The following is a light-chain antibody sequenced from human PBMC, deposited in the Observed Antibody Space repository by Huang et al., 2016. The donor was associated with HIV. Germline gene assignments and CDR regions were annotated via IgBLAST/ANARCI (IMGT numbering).Light chain of an antibody. CDR2: GAS. Sequence: EVALTQSPATLSVSPGERVTLSCRASQSIDSDLAWYQQKPGQAPRLLIYGASTRATGSPARFSGSGSETDFTLTIGSLQSEDFAVYYCQQYNNWPPLTFGGGTKVEIK. V-gene: IGKV3-15*01. CDR3: QQYNNWPPLT. J-gene: IGKJ4*01. CDR1: QSIDSD.